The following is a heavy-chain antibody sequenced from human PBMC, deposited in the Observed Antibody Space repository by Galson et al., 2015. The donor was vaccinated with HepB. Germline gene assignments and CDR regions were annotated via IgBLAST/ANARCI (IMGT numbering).Heavy chain of an antibody. D-gene: IGHD5-24*01. CDR2: IIPIFGTA. CDR1: GGTFSSYA. J-gene: IGHJ2*01. CDR3: ARDSVEMAGARGWYFDL. Sequence: SVKVSCKASGGTFSSYAISWVRQAPGQGLEWMGGIIPIFGTANYTQKFQGRVTITADESTSTAYMELRSLRSEDTAVYYCARDSVEMAGARGWYFDLWGRGTLVTVSS. V-gene: IGHV1-69*13.